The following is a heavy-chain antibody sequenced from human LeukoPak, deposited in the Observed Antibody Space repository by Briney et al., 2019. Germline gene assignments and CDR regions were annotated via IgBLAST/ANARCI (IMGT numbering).Heavy chain of an antibody. J-gene: IGHJ4*02. CDR3: ASPVVNSNYDY. CDR1: GFTFSSYG. CDR2: ISYDGSNK. Sequence: PGGSLRLSCAASGFTFSSYGMHWVRQAPGKGLEWVAVISYDGSNKYYADSVKGRFTISRDNSKNTLYLQMNSLRAEDTAVYYCASPVVNSNYDYWGQGTLVTVSS. D-gene: IGHD2-15*01. V-gene: IGHV3-30*03.